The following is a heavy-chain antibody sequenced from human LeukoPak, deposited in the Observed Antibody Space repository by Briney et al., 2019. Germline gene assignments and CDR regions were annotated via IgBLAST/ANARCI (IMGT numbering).Heavy chain of an antibody. V-gene: IGHV4-61*01. CDR1: GGSISSGSYY. Sequence: PSETLSLTCTVSGGSISSGSYYWSWIRQPPGKGLEWIGYIYYSGSTNYNPSLKSRVTISVDTSKNQFSLKLSSVTAADTAVYYCARRSFPGRVWDYWGQGTLVTVSS. CDR3: ARRSFPGRVWDY. D-gene: IGHD2-21*01. CDR2: IYYSGST. J-gene: IGHJ4*02.